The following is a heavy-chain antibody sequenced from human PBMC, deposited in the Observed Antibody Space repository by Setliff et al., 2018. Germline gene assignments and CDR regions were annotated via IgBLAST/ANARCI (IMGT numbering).Heavy chain of an antibody. CDR3: AREQWLDPPGYYYMDV. V-gene: IGHV4-4*07. CDR1: GGSISSYY. CDR2: IYIGGSA. Sequence: SCTVSGGSISSYYWSWIRQPAGKGLEWIGHIYIGGSANYNPSLKSRVTMSIDTSKNQFSLKLNSVTAADMAVYYCAREQWLDPPGYYYMDVWAKGTTVTVSS. J-gene: IGHJ6*03. D-gene: IGHD6-19*01.